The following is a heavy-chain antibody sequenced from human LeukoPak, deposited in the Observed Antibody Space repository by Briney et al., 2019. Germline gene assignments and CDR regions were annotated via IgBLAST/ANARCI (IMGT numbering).Heavy chain of an antibody. Sequence: GGSLRLSCAASGFTVSDNYTSWVRQAPGMGLEWVSVIYSGGGTYYSHSVKGRFTISRDNSKNTLYLQMNTLRVEDTAVYYCVRDEGFHGSGSNWGPGTLVTVSS. CDR3: VRDEGFHGSGSN. CDR1: GFTVSDNY. CDR2: IYSGGGT. J-gene: IGHJ4*02. D-gene: IGHD3-10*01. V-gene: IGHV3-66*01.